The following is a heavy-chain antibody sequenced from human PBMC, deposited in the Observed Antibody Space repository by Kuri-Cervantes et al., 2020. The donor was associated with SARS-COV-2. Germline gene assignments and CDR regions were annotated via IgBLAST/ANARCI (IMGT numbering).Heavy chain of an antibody. CDR2: ISSSSSYT. J-gene: IGHJ3*02. D-gene: IGHD6-19*01. CDR3: ASFGRGWYDDAFDI. CDR1: GFTFSDYY. V-gene: IGHV3-11*03. Sequence: GESLKISCAASGFTFSDYYMSWIRQAPGKGLEWVSYISSSSSYTNYADSVKGRFTISRDNAKNSLYLQMNSLRAEDTAVYYCASFGRGWYDDAFDIWGQGTMVTVSS.